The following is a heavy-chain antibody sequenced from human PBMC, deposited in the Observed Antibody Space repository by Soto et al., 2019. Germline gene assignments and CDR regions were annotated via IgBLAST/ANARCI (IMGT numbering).Heavy chain of an antibody. CDR3: GILDMITFGGVIGQNDAFDS. CDR2: IYFSEST. V-gene: IGHV4-30-4*01. J-gene: IGHJ3*02. Sequence: SETLSLTCNVSGGSISSGDYYWSWIRQPPGKGLEWIGYIYFSESTSYNPSLKSRVTISGDKSKNQFSLRLTSVTAADTAVYYCGILDMITFGGVIGQNDAFDSWGQGKMVT. D-gene: IGHD3-16*02. CDR1: GGSISSGDYY.